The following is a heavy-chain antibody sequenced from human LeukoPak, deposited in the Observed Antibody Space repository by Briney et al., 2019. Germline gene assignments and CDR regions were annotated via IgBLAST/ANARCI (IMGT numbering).Heavy chain of an antibody. V-gene: IGHV1-69*04. D-gene: IGHD4-17*01. CDR3: ARGKPTVTTQVYFDY. Sequence: SVKVSCKASGGTFSSYAISWVRQAPGQGLEWMGRIIPILGIANYAQKFQGRVTITADKSTSTAYMELSSLRSEDTAVYYCARGKPTVTTQVYFDYWGQGTLVTVSS. CDR2: IIPILGIA. J-gene: IGHJ4*02. CDR1: GGTFSSYA.